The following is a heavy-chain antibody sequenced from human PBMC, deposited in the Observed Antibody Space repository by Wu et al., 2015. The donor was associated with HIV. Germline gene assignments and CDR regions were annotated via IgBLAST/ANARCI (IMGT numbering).Heavy chain of an antibody. D-gene: IGHD2-2*02. CDR3: VSTGYKSNYYYYMDV. CDR2: IYYSSA. J-gene: IGHJ6*03. Sequence: LHGSRGPGLVKPSETLSLTCTVSGGSISSHYWNWIRQTPGKGLEWIGYIYYSSARYNPSLKSRVTISADTSEDQVSLKLSSVTAADTGVYFCVSTGYKSNYYYYMDVWGKGTTVIVSS. CDR1: GGSISSHY. V-gene: IGHV4-59*11.